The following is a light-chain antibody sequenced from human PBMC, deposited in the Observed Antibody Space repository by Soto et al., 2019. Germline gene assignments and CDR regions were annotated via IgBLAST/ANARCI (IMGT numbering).Light chain of an antibody. CDR3: QQFRSYPVT. V-gene: IGKV1-13*02. Sequence: AIRFNPSPSSPSASVGNKITINCRASQGIYSAVAWYQQSPGKAPKFLIYDASTLVSGVPSRFSGSGSGTDFTLTISSLQPEDFATYYCQQFRSYPVTFGQGTRLEIK. CDR1: QGIYSA. J-gene: IGKJ5*01. CDR2: DAS.